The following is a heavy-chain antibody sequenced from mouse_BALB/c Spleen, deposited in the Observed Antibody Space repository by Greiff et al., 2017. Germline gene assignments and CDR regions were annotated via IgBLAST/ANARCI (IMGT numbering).Heavy chain of an antibody. CDR2: INPGSGGT. CDR1: GYAFTNYL. Sequence: QVQLKQSGAELVRPGTSVKVSCKASGYAFTNYLIEWVKQRPGQGLGWIGVINPGSGGTNYNEKFKGKATLTADKSSSTAYMQLSSLTSDDSAVYFCARCYYDYDGYAMDYWGQGTSVTVSS. J-gene: IGHJ4*01. CDR3: ARCYYDYDGYAMDY. V-gene: IGHV1-54*03. D-gene: IGHD2-4*01.